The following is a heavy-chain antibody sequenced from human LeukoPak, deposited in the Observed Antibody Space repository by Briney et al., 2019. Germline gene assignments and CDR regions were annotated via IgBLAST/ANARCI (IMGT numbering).Heavy chain of an antibody. CDR1: GFSFSNYG. J-gene: IGHJ6*02. CDR3: ASPRIAAAGPPHSNYYYYGMDV. CDR2: VSYDGSIK. D-gene: IGHD6-13*01. V-gene: IGHV3-30*03. Sequence: GGSLRLSCAASGFSFSNYGMHWVRQAPGKGLEWLAVVSYDGSIKYYADSVKGRFTISRDNAKNSLYLQMNSLRAEDTAVYCCASPRIAAAGPPHSNYYYYGMDVWGQGTTVTVSS.